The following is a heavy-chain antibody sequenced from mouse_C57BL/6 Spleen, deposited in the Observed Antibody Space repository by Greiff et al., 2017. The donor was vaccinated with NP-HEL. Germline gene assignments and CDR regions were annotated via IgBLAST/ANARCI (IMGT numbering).Heavy chain of an antibody. CDR3: ARRSSGYEAWFAY. D-gene: IGHD3-2*02. J-gene: IGHJ3*01. V-gene: IGHV1-80*01. Sequence: VQLQQSGAELVKPGASVKISCKASGYAFSSYWMNWVKQRPGKGLEWIGQIYPGDGDTNYNGKFKGKATLTADKSSSTAYMQRSSLTSEDSAVYFCARRSSGYEAWFAYWGQGTLVTVSA. CDR1: GYAFSSYW. CDR2: IYPGDGDT.